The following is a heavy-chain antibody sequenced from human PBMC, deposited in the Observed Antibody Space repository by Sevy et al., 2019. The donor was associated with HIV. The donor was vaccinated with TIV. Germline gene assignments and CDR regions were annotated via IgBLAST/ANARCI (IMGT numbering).Heavy chain of an antibody. CDR3: AGGVSLWFGELLSAFDI. D-gene: IGHD3-10*01. CDR1: GFTLSSYG. CDR2: IWYDGSNK. V-gene: IGHV3-33*01. J-gene: IGHJ3*02. Sequence: GGSLRLSCAASGFTLSSYGMHWVRQAPGKGLEWVAVIWYDGSNKYYADSVKGRFTISSDNSKNTLYLQMNSLRAEDTAVYYCAGGVSLWFGELLSAFDIWGQGTMVTVSS.